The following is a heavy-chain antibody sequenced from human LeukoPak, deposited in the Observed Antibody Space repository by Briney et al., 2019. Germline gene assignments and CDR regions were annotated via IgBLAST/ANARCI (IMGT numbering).Heavy chain of an antibody. CDR3: AKTTTGYSSGRFPGWPVDY. J-gene: IGHJ4*02. V-gene: IGHV3-23*01. D-gene: IGHD6-19*01. Sequence: GGSLRLSCAASGFTFSSYAMYWVRQAPGKGLEWVSGIFGSGGSTHYADSVKGRFTISRDNSENTVYLQMNSLRAEDTAVYYCAKTTTGYSSGRFPGWPVDYWGQGTLVTVSS. CDR2: IFGSGGST. CDR1: GFTFSSYA.